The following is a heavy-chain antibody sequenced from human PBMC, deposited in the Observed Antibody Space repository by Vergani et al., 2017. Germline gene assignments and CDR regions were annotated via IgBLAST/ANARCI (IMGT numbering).Heavy chain of an antibody. CDR3: ARGRQWRLTEYLYGMDV. J-gene: IGHJ6*02. CDR2: INTNSGNP. D-gene: IGHD6-19*01. V-gene: IGHV7-4-1*02. CDR1: GYTFTGYY. Sequence: QVQLVQSGAEVKKPGASVKVSCKASGYTFTGYYIHWVRQAPGQGLEFMGWINTNSGNPTYAPGFTGRFVFSLDTSVSTAYLQISGLKAEDSAVYYCARGRQWRLTEYLYGMDVWGQGTTVTVSS.